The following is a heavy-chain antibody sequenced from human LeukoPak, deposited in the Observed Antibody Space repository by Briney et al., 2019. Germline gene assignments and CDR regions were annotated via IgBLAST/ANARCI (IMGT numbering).Heavy chain of an antibody. J-gene: IGHJ6*02. D-gene: IGHD5-12*01. CDR2: IIPIFGTA. Sequence: SVKVSCKASGGTFSSYAISWVRQAPGQGLEWMGGIIPIFGTANYAQKFQGRVTITADESTSTAYMELSSLRSEDTAVYYCANSGYDSDYYYYYGMNVWGQGTTVTVSS. CDR3: ANSGYDSDYYYYYGMNV. CDR1: GGTFSSYA. V-gene: IGHV1-69*13.